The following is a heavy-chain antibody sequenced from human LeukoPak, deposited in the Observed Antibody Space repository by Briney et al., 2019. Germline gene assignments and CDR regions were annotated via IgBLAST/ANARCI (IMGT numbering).Heavy chain of an antibody. CDR1: GFTFSNYG. CDR3: ARDKGYGGNQAYYYYMDV. D-gene: IGHD4-23*01. J-gene: IGHJ6*03. Sequence: GGSLRLSCAASGFTFSNYGMHWVRQAPGKGLEWVAFIRYDGSTKHYADSVKGRFTISRDNSKNTLYLQMNSLRAEDTAVYYCARDKGYGGNQAYYYYMDVWGKGTTVTVSS. V-gene: IGHV3-30*02. CDR2: IRYDGSTK.